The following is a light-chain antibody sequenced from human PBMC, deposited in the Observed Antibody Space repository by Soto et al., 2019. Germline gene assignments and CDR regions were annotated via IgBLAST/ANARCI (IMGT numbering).Light chain of an antibody. Sequence: DIQMTQSPSTLSASVGDRVTITCRASQSISSWLAWYQQKPGKAPKLLIYKASSLESGVPSRFSGSGSGTEFTLTISILQPDDFATYYCQQYNSYRWTLGQGTKVEIK. V-gene: IGKV1-5*03. CDR2: KAS. CDR3: QQYNSYRWT. J-gene: IGKJ1*01. CDR1: QSISSW.